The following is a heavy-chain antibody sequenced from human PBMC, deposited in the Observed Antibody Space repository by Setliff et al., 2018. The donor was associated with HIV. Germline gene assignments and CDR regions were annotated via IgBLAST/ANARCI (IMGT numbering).Heavy chain of an antibody. CDR2: INHSGST. Sequence: SETLSLTCAVYGGSFNEYYWNWIRQIPGKGLEWIGEINHSGSTNYNESLKRRLRISVDTSKNQFSLSLNSVTGADTAVYYFARAERDNVWGSWPPIWSWFESWGQGNLVTVSS. J-gene: IGHJ5*01. V-gene: IGHV4-34*01. D-gene: IGHD3-16*01. CDR1: GGSFNEYY. CDR3: ARAERDNVWGSWPPIWSWFES.